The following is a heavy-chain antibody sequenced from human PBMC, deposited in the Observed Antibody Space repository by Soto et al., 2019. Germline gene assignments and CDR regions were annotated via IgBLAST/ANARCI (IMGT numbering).Heavy chain of an antibody. CDR1: GDSVSSSSVT. D-gene: IGHD1-26*01. J-gene: IGHJ5*01. Sequence: PSQTLSLTCAISGDSVSSSSVTWNWIRQSPLRGLEWLGRTYYRSKWYNDYAESVKSRITINPDTSKNQFSLHLNSLTPEDTAVYYCVRLIGNSWLDFWGQGTLVTVSS. CDR2: TYYRSKWYN. CDR3: VRLIGNSWLDF. V-gene: IGHV6-1*01.